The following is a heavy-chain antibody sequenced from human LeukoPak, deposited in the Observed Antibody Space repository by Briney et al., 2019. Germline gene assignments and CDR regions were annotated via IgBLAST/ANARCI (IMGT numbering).Heavy chain of an antibody. CDR2: IYYSGST. D-gene: IGHD2/OR15-2a*01. V-gene: IGHV4-31*03. J-gene: IGHJ4*02. Sequence: SETLSRTCTVSGGSISSGGYYWSWIRQHPGKGLEWIGYIYYSGSTYYNPSLKSRVTISVDTSKNQFSLKLSSVTAADTAVYYCAQSTTGYNSYWGQGTLVTVSS. CDR3: AQSTTGYNSY. CDR1: GGSISSGGYY.